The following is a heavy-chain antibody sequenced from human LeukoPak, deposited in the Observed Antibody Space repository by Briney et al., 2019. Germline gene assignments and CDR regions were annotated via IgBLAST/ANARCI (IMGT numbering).Heavy chain of an antibody. CDR1: GFTFSSYA. CDR3: ASGQDSSGYYRIYDY. Sequence: GGSLRLSCAASGFTFSSYAMHWVRQAPGKGPEWVAVISYDGSNKYYADSVKGRFTISRDNSKNTLYLQMNSLRAEDTAVYYCASGQDSSGYYRIYDYWGQGTLVTVSS. D-gene: IGHD3-22*01. J-gene: IGHJ4*02. CDR2: ISYDGSNK. V-gene: IGHV3-30-3*01.